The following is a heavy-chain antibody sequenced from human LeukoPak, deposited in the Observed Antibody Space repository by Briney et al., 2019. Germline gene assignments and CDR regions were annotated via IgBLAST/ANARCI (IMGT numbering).Heavy chain of an antibody. Sequence: ASVKVSCKVSGYTLSELSMHWVGHAAGKGLEWKGGFDPEDGETIYAQKFQGRVTMTEDTSTDTAYMELSSLRSVDTAEYYSAPSLVGATTDAFDIWRQGTMVTVSS. CDR2: FDPEDGET. D-gene: IGHD1-26*01. CDR1: GYTLSELS. V-gene: IGHV1-24*01. J-gene: IGHJ3*02. CDR3: APSLVGATTDAFDI.